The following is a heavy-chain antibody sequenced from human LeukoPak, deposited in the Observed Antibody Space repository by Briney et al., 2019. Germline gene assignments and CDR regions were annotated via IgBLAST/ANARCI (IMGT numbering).Heavy chain of an antibody. J-gene: IGHJ4*02. V-gene: IGHV3-53*01. CDR1: GFTVSSNY. Sequence: GGSLRLSCAASGFTVSSNYMSWVRQAPGKGLEWVSVIYSGGSTYYADSVKGRFTISRDNSKNTLYLQMNSLRAEDTAVYYCARDFRHGPSYYFDYWGQGTLVTVSS. CDR2: IYSGGST. D-gene: IGHD5-24*01. CDR3: ARDFRHGPSYYFDY.